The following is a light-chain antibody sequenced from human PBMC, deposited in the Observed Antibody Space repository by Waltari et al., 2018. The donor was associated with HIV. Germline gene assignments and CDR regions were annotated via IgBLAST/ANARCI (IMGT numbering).Light chain of an antibody. J-gene: IGKJ1*01. Sequence: DIVMTQSPDSLAVSLGEGATINCKSIQNLIHFSNYNNYLAWYQQKPGQPPKLLIYWASTREAGVPDRFNGSGSGTDFSLTISSLQAEDVAVYYCQQYSSPPRTFGQGTKVEIK. CDR1: QNLIHFSNYNNY. CDR3: QQYSSPPRT. CDR2: WAS. V-gene: IGKV4-1*01.